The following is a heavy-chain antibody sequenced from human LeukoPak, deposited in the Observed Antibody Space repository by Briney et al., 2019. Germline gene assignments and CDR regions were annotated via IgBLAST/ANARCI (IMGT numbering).Heavy chain of an antibody. V-gene: IGHV3-23*01. CDR2: IFGSGGNT. CDR1: GVTLRSYA. CDR3: AKARGHVAIHPDY. J-gene: IGHJ4*02. D-gene: IGHD5-12*01. Sequence: GGSLRLSCAPSGVTLRSYATSWVPPAPEGGVVWVSAIFGSGGNTNYADSVKGRFTISRDNSKKPLYLQMNSLRAEDTAVYYCAKARGHVAIHPDYWGEGTLLSVSS.